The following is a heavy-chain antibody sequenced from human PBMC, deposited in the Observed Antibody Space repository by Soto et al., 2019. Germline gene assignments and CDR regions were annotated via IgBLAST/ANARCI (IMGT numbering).Heavy chain of an antibody. CDR1: GYSFTTYW. CDR3: ARQEVPAGTCAFDI. CDR2: IYPGDSDT. Sequence: PGESLKISCKASGYSFTTYWIGWVRQMPGKGLEWMGIIYPGDSDTKYSPSLQGQVTISADTSISTAYLQWSSLKASDTAMYYCARQEVPAGTCAFDIWGQGTMVTVSS. D-gene: IGHD2-2*01. V-gene: IGHV5-51*01. J-gene: IGHJ3*02.